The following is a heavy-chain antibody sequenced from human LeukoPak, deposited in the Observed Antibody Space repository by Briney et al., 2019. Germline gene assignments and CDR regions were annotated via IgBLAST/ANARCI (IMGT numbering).Heavy chain of an antibody. CDR1: GGTFSSYA. CDR3: ASPAAGTLTPVFDY. V-gene: IGHV1-69*13. Sequence: SVKVSCKASGGTFSSYAISWVRQAPGQGLEWMGGIIPIFGTANYAQKFQGRVTITADESTSTAYMELSSLRSEGTAVYYCASPAAGTLTPVFDYWGQGTLVTVSS. D-gene: IGHD6-13*01. CDR2: IIPIFGTA. J-gene: IGHJ4*02.